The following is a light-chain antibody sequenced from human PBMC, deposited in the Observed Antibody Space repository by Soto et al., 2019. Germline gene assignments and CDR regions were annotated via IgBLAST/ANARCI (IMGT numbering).Light chain of an antibody. J-gene: IGKJ2*01. V-gene: IGKV3-20*01. Sequence: EIVLTQSPGTLSLSPGERATLFCRASQSVSSSYLAWYQQKPGQAPRLLIYGASSRATGMPDRFSGSGSGTDFTLTISRLEPEDFAVYYCQQYGSSPPYTFGQGTKLEIK. CDR1: QSVSSSY. CDR3: QQYGSSPPYT. CDR2: GAS.